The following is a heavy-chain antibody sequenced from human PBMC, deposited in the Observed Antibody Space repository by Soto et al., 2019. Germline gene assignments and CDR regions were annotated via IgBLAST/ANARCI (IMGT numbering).Heavy chain of an antibody. J-gene: IGHJ4*02. Sequence: VQLVESGGGLVQPGGSLRLSCAASGFTVSSNYMSWVRQAPGKGLEWVSVIYSGGSTYYADSVKGRFTISRDNSKNTLYLQMNSLRAEDTAVYYCASLHCSGGSCPDYWGQGTLVTVSS. CDR3: ASLHCSGGSCPDY. CDR1: GFTVSSNY. CDR2: IYSGGST. D-gene: IGHD2-15*01. V-gene: IGHV3-66*01.